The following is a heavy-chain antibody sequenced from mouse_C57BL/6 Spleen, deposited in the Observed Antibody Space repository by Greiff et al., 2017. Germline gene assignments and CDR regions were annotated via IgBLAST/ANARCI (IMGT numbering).Heavy chain of an antibody. CDR1: GYTFTSYW. Sequence: QVQLQQPGAELVMPGASVKLSCKASGYTFTSYWMHWVKQRPGQGLEWIGEIDPSDSYTNYNQKFKGKSTLTVDKSSSTAYMQLSSLTSEDSAVYYCARRSNYAMEYWGQGTSVTVSS. J-gene: IGHJ4*01. CDR3: ARRSNYAMEY. D-gene: IGHD5-1*01. V-gene: IGHV1-69*01. CDR2: IDPSDSYT.